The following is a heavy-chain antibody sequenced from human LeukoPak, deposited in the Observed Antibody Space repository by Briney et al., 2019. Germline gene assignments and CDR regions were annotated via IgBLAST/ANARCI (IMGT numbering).Heavy chain of an antibody. J-gene: IGHJ2*01. D-gene: IGHD3-9*01. CDR1: GFTFSSYE. CDR2: ISSSGSTI. CDR3: ATQGYDILTGLDWYFDL. Sequence: PGGSLRLSCAASGFTFSSYEMNWVRQAPGKGLEWVSYISSSGSTIYYADSVKGRFTISRDNSKNTLYLQMNRLRAEDTAVYYCATQGYDILTGLDWYFDLWGRGTLVTVSS. V-gene: IGHV3-48*03.